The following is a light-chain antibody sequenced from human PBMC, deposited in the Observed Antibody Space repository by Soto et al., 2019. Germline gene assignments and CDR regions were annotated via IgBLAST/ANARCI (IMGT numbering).Light chain of an antibody. J-gene: IGKJ5*01. V-gene: IGKV1-39*01. CDR2: AAS. CDR1: ENISRH. Sequence: DIQMTQSPSSLSASVGDRVTITCRASENISRHLNWYQQKPGKAPKILIYAASSLQNGVPSRFRGSGSGTDFTLTITNLPPEDFATYYCQQTYSTLSITFGHGTRLDI. CDR3: QQTYSTLSIT.